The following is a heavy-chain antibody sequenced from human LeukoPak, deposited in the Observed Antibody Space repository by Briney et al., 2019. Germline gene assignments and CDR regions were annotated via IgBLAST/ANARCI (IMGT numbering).Heavy chain of an antibody. CDR1: GGSFSGYY. D-gene: IGHD2-2*01. CDR2: INHSGST. Sequence: SETLSLTCAVYGGSFSGYYWSWIRQPPGKGLEWIGEINHSGSTNYNPSLKSRVTISVATSKNQFSLKLSSVTAADTAVYYCARERGGYCSSTSCHTPSYYYGMDVWGKGTTVTVSS. V-gene: IGHV4-34*01. CDR3: ARERGGYCSSTSCHTPSYYYGMDV. J-gene: IGHJ6*04.